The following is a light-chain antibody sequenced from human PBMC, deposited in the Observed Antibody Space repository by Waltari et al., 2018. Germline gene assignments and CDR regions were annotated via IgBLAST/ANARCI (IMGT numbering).Light chain of an antibody. CDR1: QTINDW. CDR3: QQYSSFPLI. J-gene: IGKJ3*01. CDR2: KAS. V-gene: IGKV1-5*03. Sequence: DIQMTQSPSTLSASIGDRVTITCRASQTINDWLAWYQQKPGRAPKLLIYKASDLESGVPSRFSGSGSGTEFTLTIISLQPDDFATYYFQQYSSFPLIFGPGTRVEIK.